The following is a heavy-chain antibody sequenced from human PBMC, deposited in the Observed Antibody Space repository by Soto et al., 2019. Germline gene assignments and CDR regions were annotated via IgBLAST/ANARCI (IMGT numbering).Heavy chain of an antibody. CDR3: ARTYYYESSGSMASTFEY. V-gene: IGHV1-3*01. D-gene: IGHD3-22*01. CDR2: IIAGNGNT. J-gene: IGHJ4*02. Sequence: GASVKVSCKASGYTFTNFGIRWVRQAPGQSLEWMGWIIAGNGNTKYSQKFHGRVTITRDTSATTVYMELGSLIPEDTAVYYCARTYYYESSGSMASTFEYWGQGTLVTVSS. CDR1: GYTFTNFG.